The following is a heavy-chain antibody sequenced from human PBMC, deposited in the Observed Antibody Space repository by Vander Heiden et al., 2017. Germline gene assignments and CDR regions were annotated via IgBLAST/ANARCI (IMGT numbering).Heavy chain of an antibody. CDR3: ARTVGYCSSTSCYQYFQH. V-gene: IGHV3-9*01. Sequence: EVQLVESGGGLVQPGRSLRLSCAASGLTFDDYAMHWVRQAPGKGLEWVSGISWNSGSIGYADSVKGRFTISRDNAKNSLYLQMNSLRAEDTALYYCARTVGYCSSTSCYQYFQHWGQGTLVTVSS. J-gene: IGHJ1*01. CDR2: ISWNSGSI. D-gene: IGHD2-2*01. CDR1: GLTFDDYA.